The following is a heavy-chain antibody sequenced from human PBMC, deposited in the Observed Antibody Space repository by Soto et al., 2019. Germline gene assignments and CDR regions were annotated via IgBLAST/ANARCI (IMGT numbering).Heavy chain of an antibody. J-gene: IGHJ6*02. D-gene: IGHD3-16*02. Sequence: GGSLRLSCAASGFTFSSYGMHWVRQSPGKGLEWVAVISYDGSNKYYADSVKGRFTISRDNSKNTLYLQMNSLRAEDTAVYYCARDPNPRYDYVWGSYRDYYYYGMDVWGQGTTVTVSS. CDR1: GFTFSSYG. CDR2: ISYDGSNK. CDR3: ARDPNPRYDYVWGSYRDYYYYGMDV. V-gene: IGHV3-30-3*01.